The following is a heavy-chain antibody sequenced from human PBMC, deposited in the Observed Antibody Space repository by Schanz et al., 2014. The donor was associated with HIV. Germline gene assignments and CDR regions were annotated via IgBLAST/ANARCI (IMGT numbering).Heavy chain of an antibody. CDR1: GFTFNTYG. V-gene: IGHV3-30*18. CDR2: ISYDGINK. D-gene: IGHD3-10*01. CDR3: AKGYYSSYYYYGMDV. J-gene: IGHJ6*02. Sequence: VQLVESGGGLVQPGGSLRLSCAASGFTFNTYGMHWVRQAPGKGLEWVALISYDGINKYYGDSVKGRFTISRDNSKNTVYLQMNSLRAEDTAIYYCAKGYYSSYYYYGMDVWGQGTTVTVSS.